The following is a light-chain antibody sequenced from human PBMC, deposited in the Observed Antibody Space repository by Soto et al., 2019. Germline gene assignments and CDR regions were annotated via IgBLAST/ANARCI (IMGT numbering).Light chain of an antibody. CDR3: CSYAGSYTRI. J-gene: IGLJ2*01. CDR2: DVS. V-gene: IGLV2-11*01. Sequence: QSALTQPRSVSGSPGQSVTISCAGTSSDVGNYNYVSWYQQHPGQAPKVMIYDVSERPSGVPDRFSGSKSGNTASLTISGLHDEDEADYYCCSYAGSYTRIFGGGTKVTVL. CDR1: SSDVGNYNY.